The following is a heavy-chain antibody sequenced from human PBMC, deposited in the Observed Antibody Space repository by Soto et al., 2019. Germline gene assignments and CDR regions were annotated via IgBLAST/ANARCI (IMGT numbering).Heavy chain of an antibody. CDR1: GFTFSSYG. CDR2: ISYDGSNK. CDR3: AKSWADDYFDY. V-gene: IGHV3-30*18. J-gene: IGHJ4*02. D-gene: IGHD3-16*01. Sequence: GGSLRLSCAASGFTFSSYGMHWVRQAPGKGLEWVAVISYDGSNKYYADSVKGRFTISRDNSKNTLYLQMNSLRAEDTAVYYCAKSWADDYFDYWGQGTLVTVSS.